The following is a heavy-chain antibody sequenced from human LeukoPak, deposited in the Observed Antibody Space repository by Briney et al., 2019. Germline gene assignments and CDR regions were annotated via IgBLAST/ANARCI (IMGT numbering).Heavy chain of an antibody. D-gene: IGHD5-18*01. CDR1: GFTFSSYW. J-gene: IGHJ4*02. CDR2: INSDGGTT. Sequence: GGSLRLSCAASGFTFSSYWMHWVCQAPGKGLMWVSRINSDGGTTTYADSVKGRFTVSRDNAKNTLYLQMNGLRAEDTAVYYCSTRGGYSSGYYYWGQGTLVTVSS. V-gene: IGHV3-74*01. CDR3: STRGGYSSGYYY.